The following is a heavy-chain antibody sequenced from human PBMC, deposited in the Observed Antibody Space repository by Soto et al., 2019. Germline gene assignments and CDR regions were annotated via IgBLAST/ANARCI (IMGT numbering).Heavy chain of an antibody. D-gene: IGHD6-13*01. CDR2: TSYTGNT. V-gene: IGHV4-59*01. CDR3: PRDLHASSTVYVDP. Sequence: ETLSLTCFVSGGSITSYHWSWIPQFPGKGLQWIAYTSYTGNTSYNASLQSRSTISMDTSNNLLSLSLTSMTAAHNAAGDGPRDLHASSTVYVDPWGQGTPVTVSA. J-gene: IGHJ5*01. CDR1: GGSITSYH.